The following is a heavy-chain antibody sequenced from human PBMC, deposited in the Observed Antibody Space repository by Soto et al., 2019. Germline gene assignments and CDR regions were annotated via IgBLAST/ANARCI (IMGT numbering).Heavy chain of an antibody. J-gene: IGHJ4*02. D-gene: IGHD3-22*01. CDR1: GASITGSDW. CDR3: VRMSVVGYFDY. Sequence: QVHLQESGPGLVKPSGTLSLTCTVSGASITGSDWWSWVRQTPERGLEWIVTIYHSGTTNYHPTLKSRVTISKDKSKNQFSLNLTSVTAADTAVYSCVRMSVVGYFDYWGRGSLVTVSS. CDR2: IYHSGTT. V-gene: IGHV4-4*02.